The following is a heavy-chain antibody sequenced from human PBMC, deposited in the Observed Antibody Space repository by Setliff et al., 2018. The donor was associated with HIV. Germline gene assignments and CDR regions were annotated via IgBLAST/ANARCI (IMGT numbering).Heavy chain of an antibody. CDR3: ARENDILSGFNIHGFDY. J-gene: IGHJ4*02. CDR2: INPSSGST. Sequence: GASVKVSCKASGYTFTSYYMHWVRQAPGQGLEWMGIINPSSGSTTYAQKFQGRVTMTRDTSTSTVYMELSSLRSEDTAVYYCARENDILSGFNIHGFDYWGQGTLVTVSS. V-gene: IGHV1-46*01. D-gene: IGHD3-9*01. CDR1: GYTFTSYY.